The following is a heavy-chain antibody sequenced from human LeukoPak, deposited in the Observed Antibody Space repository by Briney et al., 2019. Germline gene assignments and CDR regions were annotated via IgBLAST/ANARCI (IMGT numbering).Heavy chain of an antibody. D-gene: IGHD4-17*01. J-gene: IGHJ4*02. CDR3: ARPSKAYGDYDY. CDR1: GFTFSTYA. V-gene: IGHV3-23*01. Sequence: GGSLRLSCEASGFTFSTYAMNWVRQAPGKGLEWISAIGPGGGGTFYADSVKGRFTISRDNSKNTLYMQMNSLRAEDTAVYYCARPSKAYGDYDYWGQGILVTVSS. CDR2: IGPGGGGT.